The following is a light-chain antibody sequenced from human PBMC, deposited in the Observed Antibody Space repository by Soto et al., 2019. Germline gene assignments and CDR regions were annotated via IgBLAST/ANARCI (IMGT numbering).Light chain of an antibody. CDR1: EDISFY. J-gene: IGKJ4*01. V-gene: IGKV1-33*01. Sequence: DIQMTQSPSSLSASVGDRVTITYQASEDISFYLNWFQQKPGKAPNLLIFDASKLQTGVPSRFSGSGSGTDFTFTISGLQPEDIATYYCQQYDNLLAPTFGGGTRVDI. CDR3: QQYDNLLAPT. CDR2: DAS.